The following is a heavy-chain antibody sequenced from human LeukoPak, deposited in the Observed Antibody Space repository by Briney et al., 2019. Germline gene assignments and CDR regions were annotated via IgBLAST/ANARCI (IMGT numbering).Heavy chain of an antibody. J-gene: IGHJ4*02. CDR2: MWYDGSNK. D-gene: IGHD4-17*01. CDR1: GFTFRSYG. V-gene: IGHV3-33*01. Sequence: GGSLRLSCAASGFTFRSYGMHWVRQAPGKGLEWVAVMWYDGSNKYHADSVKGRFTISRDNSKNTLYPQMNSLRAEDTAVYYCARDADYGDYGLDYWGQGTLVTVSS. CDR3: ARDADYGDYGLDY.